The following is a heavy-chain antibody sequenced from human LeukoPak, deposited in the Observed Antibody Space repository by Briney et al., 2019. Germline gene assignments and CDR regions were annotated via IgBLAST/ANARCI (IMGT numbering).Heavy chain of an antibody. Sequence: SETLSLTCTVSVGSINSYYWSWIRQPPGKGLEYIGYISSSGSSNYNPSLRSRVTISVHTSKNQFSLKLSSVTAADTAVCYCARDGGNSPFDFWGQGTLVTVSS. CDR1: VGSINSYY. D-gene: IGHD4-23*01. CDR2: ISSSGSS. V-gene: IGHV4-4*09. CDR3: ARDGGNSPFDF. J-gene: IGHJ4*02.